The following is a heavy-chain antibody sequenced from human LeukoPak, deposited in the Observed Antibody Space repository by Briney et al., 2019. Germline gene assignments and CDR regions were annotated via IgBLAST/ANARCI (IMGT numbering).Heavy chain of an antibody. V-gene: IGHV3-48*03. CDR1: GFTFSSYE. Sequence: PGGALRLSCAASGFTFSSYEMNWVRQAPGKGLEWVSYISTSGTTIYYADSVKGRFTISRDNAKKSLYLQMNSLRAEDTAVYYCARINWLDPWGQGTLVTVSS. CDR2: ISTSGTTI. J-gene: IGHJ5*02. CDR3: ARINWLDP.